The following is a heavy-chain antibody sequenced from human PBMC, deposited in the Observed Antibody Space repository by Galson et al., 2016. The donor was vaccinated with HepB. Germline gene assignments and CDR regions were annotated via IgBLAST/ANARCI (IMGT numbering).Heavy chain of an antibody. CDR3: ARDGISSLNQ. J-gene: IGHJ4*02. CDR2: ITPEGSDT. D-gene: IGHD2/OR15-2a*01. CDR1: GFIFRRAG. V-gene: IGHV3-30*03. Sequence: SLRLSCAASGFIFRRAGMHWVRQAPGKGLDWVALITPEGSDTYYADAVKGRFTISRDNSKNTLSLQMNSLRAEDTAIYYCARDGISSLNQWGQGILVTVSS.